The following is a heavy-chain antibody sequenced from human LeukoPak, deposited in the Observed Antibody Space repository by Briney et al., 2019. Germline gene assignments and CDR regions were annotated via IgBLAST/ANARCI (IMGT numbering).Heavy chain of an antibody. Sequence: SETLSLTCTVSGGSISSSSYYWGWIRQPPGKGLEWIGSISYSGSTYYNPSLKSRVTISVDTSKNQFSVRLSSVTAADTAVYYCARDLGLPIKYFDLWGRGTLVTVSS. CDR2: ISYSGST. CDR3: ARDLGLPIKYFDL. CDR1: GGSISSSSYY. V-gene: IGHV4-39*07. D-gene: IGHD5-18*01. J-gene: IGHJ2*01.